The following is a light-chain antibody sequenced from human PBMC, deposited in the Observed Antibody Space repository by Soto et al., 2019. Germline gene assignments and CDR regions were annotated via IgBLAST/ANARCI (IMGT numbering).Light chain of an antibody. CDR2: DVS. CDR3: SSYTSSSTPYV. CDR1: SSDVGGYNY. Sequence: QSVLTQPASVSGSPGQSITISCTGTSSDVGGYNYVSWYQQHPGKAPKLMIYDVSNRPSGVSNRFSGSKSGSTASLTISGLQAEDEADYYCSSYTSSSTPYVFGTGTRSPS. V-gene: IGLV2-14*01. J-gene: IGLJ1*01.